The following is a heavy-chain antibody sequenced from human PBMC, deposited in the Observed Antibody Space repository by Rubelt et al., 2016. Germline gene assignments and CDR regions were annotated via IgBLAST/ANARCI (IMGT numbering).Heavy chain of an antibody. Sequence: QLVQSGAEVKTPGASVKVSCKASGYTFTGYLLHWVRQAPGQGLEWMGWINPNSGGTNYAQKFQGRVTMTRDTSITTAYMHLSDLKSNDTAVYYCASGHTDHWGQGTLVLVSS. CDR2: INPNSGGT. V-gene: IGHV1-2*02. D-gene: IGHD3/OR15-3a*01. J-gene: IGHJ4*02. CDR3: ASGHTDH. CDR1: GYTFTGYL.